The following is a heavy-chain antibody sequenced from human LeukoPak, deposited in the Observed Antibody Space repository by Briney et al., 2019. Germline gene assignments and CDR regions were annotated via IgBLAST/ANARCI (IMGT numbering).Heavy chain of an antibody. V-gene: IGHV3-33*01. CDR1: GFTFSSYG. J-gene: IGHJ3*02. CDR3: ARDRDEWDAFDI. D-gene: IGHD3-3*01. CDR2: IWYDGSNK. Sequence: PGGSLRLSCTASGFTFSSYGMHWVRQAPGKGLEWVAVIWYDGSNKYYADSVKGRFTISRDNSKNTLYLQMNSLRAEDTAVYYCARDRDEWDAFDIWGQGTMVTVSS.